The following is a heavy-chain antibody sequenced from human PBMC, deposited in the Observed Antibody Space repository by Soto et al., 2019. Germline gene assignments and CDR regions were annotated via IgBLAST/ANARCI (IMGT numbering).Heavy chain of an antibody. Sequence: ASVKVSCKASGYTFTSYGISWVRQAPGQGLEWMGWISAYNGNTNYAQKLQGRVTMTTDTSTSTAYMELRSLRSDDTAVYYCARDVFSDFWSGYYAFDIWGQGTMVTVSS. CDR2: ISAYNGNT. D-gene: IGHD3-3*01. J-gene: IGHJ3*02. CDR3: ARDVFSDFWSGYYAFDI. CDR1: GYTFTSYG. V-gene: IGHV1-18*01.